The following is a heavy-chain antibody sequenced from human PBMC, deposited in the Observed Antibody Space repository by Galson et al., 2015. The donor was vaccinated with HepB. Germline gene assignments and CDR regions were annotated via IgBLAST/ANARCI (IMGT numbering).Heavy chain of an antibody. CDR2: ISYDGSNK. D-gene: IGHD1-26*01. CDR1: GFTLSSYA. CDR3: ASCRGSGSYNPPDY. J-gene: IGHJ4*02. V-gene: IGHV3-30*04. Sequence: SLRLSCAASGFTLSSYAMHWVRQAPGKGLEWVAVISYDGSNKYYADSVKGRFTISRDNSKNTLFLQMNSLRTEDTAVYYCASCRGSGSYNPPDYWGQGTLVTVSS.